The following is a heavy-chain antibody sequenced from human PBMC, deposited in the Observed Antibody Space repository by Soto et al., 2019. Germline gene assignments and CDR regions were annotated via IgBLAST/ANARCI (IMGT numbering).Heavy chain of an antibody. CDR3: ARGKQSRRSPVGEKREDYYYGMDV. D-gene: IGHD1-26*01. CDR2: INHGGST. CDR1: GGSFSGYY. Sequence: QVQLQQWGAGLLKPSETLSLTCAVYGGSFSGYYWSWIRQPPGKGLEWIGEINHGGSTHHNPSLKSRVTISVDTSKNQFSLKLSFVTAADTAVYYCARGKQSRRSPVGEKREDYYYGMDVWGQGTTVTVSS. V-gene: IGHV4-34*01. J-gene: IGHJ6*02.